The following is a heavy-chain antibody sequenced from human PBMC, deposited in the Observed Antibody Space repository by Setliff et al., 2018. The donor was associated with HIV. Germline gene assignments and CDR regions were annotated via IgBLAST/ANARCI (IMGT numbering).Heavy chain of an antibody. V-gene: IGHV3-15*01. D-gene: IGHD5-18*01. CDR2: IKSKTDGGTT. CDR3: TTGPESSYGYRKDY. J-gene: IGHJ4*02. Sequence: GGSLRLSCAASGFTFSSYAMSWVRQAPGKGLEWVGLIKSKTDGGTTDYAALVKGRFTISRDDSKNTLYLQMNSLKTEDTAVYYCTTGPESSYGYRKDYWGQGTLVTVSS. CDR1: GFTFSSYA.